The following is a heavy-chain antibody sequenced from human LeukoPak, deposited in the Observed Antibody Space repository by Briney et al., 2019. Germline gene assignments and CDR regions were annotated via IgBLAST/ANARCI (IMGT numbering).Heavy chain of an antibody. CDR1: GFTFSSYG. V-gene: IGHV3-33*01. CDR2: IWYDGSNK. Sequence: PGRSLRLSCAASGFTFSSYGMHWVRQAPGKGLEWVAVIWYDGSNKYYADSVKGRFTISRDNSKTTLYLQMNSLRAEDTAVYYCARDGGLNWFDPWGQGTLVTVSS. CDR3: ARDGGLNWFDP. D-gene: IGHD3-16*01. J-gene: IGHJ5*02.